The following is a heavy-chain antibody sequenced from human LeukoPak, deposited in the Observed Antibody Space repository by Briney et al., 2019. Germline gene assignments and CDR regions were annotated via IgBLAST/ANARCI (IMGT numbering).Heavy chain of an antibody. CDR3: ARIRRRFLEWLTAHYGMDV. CDR1: GDSISSGGYY. J-gene: IGHJ6*02. CDR2: IYYSGST. Sequence: SETLSLTCTVSGDSISSGGYYWSWIRQHPGKGLEWIGYIYYSGSTYYNPSLKSRVTISVDTSKNQFSLKLSSVTAADTAVYYCARIRRRFLEWLTAHYGMDVWGQGTTVTVSS. D-gene: IGHD3-3*01. V-gene: IGHV4-31*03.